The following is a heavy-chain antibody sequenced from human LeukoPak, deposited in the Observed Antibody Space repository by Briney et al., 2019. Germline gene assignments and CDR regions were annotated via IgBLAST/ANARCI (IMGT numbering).Heavy chain of an antibody. CDR1: GGSINSYY. V-gene: IGHV4-59*01. D-gene: IGHD5-12*01. Sequence: PSETLSLTCTVSGGSINSYYWTWVRQPPGKGLEWIGYIYYSGRTSYNPSLKSRVTISIDTSNHRFSLKLSSLTAADTALYYCARGSVISGYDNWGQGTLVTVSS. CDR2: IYYSGRT. J-gene: IGHJ4*02. CDR3: ARGSVISGYDN.